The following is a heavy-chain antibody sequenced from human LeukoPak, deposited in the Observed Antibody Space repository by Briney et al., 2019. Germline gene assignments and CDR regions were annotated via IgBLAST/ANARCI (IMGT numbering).Heavy chain of an antibody. V-gene: IGHV4-39*07. D-gene: IGHD1-14*01. J-gene: IGHJ5*02. CDR1: GGSISSSSYY. CDR3: ARIGREPRPNWFDP. CDR2: IYYNGFT. Sequence: PSETLSLTCTVSGGSISSSSYYWGWFRQPPGKGLEGIGYIYYNGFTRYNPSLKSRVKISRDTSKTQFSLKVRSVTAADTAVYYCARIGREPRPNWFDPWGQGTLVIVSS.